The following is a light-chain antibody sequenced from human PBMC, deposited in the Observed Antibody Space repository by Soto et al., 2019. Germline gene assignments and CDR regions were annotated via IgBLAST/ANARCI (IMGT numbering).Light chain of an antibody. CDR2: DVI. CDR1: RSDVGGYDY. Sequence: QSALTQPRSVSGSPGQSVTISCTGTRSDVGGYDYVSWYQQYPGKAPKLMIYDVIKRPSGVPDRFSGSKSGNTASLTISGLKAEDEADYYCCSYAGSYNVVFGGGTKLTVL. CDR3: CSYAGSYNVV. J-gene: IGLJ2*01. V-gene: IGLV2-11*01.